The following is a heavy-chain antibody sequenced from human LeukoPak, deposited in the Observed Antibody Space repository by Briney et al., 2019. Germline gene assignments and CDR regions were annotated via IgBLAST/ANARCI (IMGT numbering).Heavy chain of an antibody. D-gene: IGHD2-2*01. Sequence: PSETLSLTCTVSGGSISSSSYYWGWIRQPPGKGLEWIGSIYYSGSTYYNPSLKSRVTISVDTSKNQFSLKLSSVTAADTAMYYCARNVDCSSTSCYLFDYWGQGTLVTVSS. J-gene: IGHJ4*02. CDR2: IYYSGST. CDR3: ARNVDCSSTSCYLFDY. CDR1: GGSISSSSYY. V-gene: IGHV4-39*07.